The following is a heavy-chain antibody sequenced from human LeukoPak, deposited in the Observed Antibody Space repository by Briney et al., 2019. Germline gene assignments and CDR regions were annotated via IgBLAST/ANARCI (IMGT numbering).Heavy chain of an antibody. CDR3: AKVTGEVSSGSFDY. CDR1: GFTFSSYA. D-gene: IGHD6-19*01. Sequence: GGSLRLSCAASGFTFSSYAMNWVRQAPGKGLEWVSGISGSGGSTYYADSVKGRFTISRDNSKNTLYLQMNSLRAEDTAVYYCAKVTGEVSSGSFDYWGQGTLVTVSS. J-gene: IGHJ4*02. V-gene: IGHV3-23*01. CDR2: ISGSGGST.